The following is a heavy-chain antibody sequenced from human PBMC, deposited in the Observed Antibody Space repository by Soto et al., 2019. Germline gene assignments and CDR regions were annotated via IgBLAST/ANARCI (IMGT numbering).Heavy chain of an antibody. CDR3: VGASTHATSGATDY. D-gene: IGHD3-22*01. Sequence: GGSLRLSCAASGFTFSTHWMHWVRQAPGKGLVWVSRINGDGSETTYADSVKGRLTISRDNAKNTLYLQMNNLRVEDTAVYYCVGASTHATSGATDYWGQGTLVTVSS. J-gene: IGHJ4*02. CDR2: INGDGSET. CDR1: GFTFSTHW. V-gene: IGHV3-74*01.